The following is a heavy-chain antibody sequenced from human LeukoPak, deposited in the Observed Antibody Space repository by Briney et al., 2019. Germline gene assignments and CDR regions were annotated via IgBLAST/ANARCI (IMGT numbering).Heavy chain of an antibody. CDR1: GYSFTSYW. D-gene: IGHD6-13*01. Sequence: GESLKISCKGSGYSFTSYWIGWVRQMPGKGLEWMGIIYPGDSDTRYSPSFQGQVTISADKSISTAYLQWSSLKASDTAMYYCARGSLYYYYYYGMDVWGQGTTVTVSS. J-gene: IGHJ6*02. CDR2: IYPGDSDT. V-gene: IGHV5-51*01. CDR3: ARGSLYYYYYYGMDV.